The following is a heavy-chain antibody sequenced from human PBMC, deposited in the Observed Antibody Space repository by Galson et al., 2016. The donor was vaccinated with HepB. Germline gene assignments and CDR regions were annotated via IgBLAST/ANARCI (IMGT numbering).Heavy chain of an antibody. Sequence: TLSLTCAISGAFTFNGRYTWNWIRQPPGGGLEWIGYISYGGTAHYDPSLKSRVSISINTSKDEFYLKLTSVTAADTAVYYCARQHYEVLTGYNGLESWGQGTLVTVSS. J-gene: IGHJ4*02. CDR3: ARQHYEVLTGYNGLES. V-gene: IGHV4-30-2*01. CDR1: GAFTFNGRYT. D-gene: IGHD3-9*01. CDR2: ISYGGTA.